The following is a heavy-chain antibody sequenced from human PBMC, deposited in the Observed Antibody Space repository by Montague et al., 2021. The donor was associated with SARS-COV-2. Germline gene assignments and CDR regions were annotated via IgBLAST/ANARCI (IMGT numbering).Heavy chain of an antibody. Sequence: SETLSLTCTVSGGSINSDYWSWIRQPPGKGLEWIGYIYYKGSTNYNPSLKSRVTISVDTSKNQFSLKLISVTAADTAVYYCARDDRWNCFDPWGQGSLVTVSS. D-gene: IGHD3-22*01. CDR1: GGSINSDY. CDR3: ARDDRWNCFDP. CDR2: IYYKGST. J-gene: IGHJ5*02. V-gene: IGHV4-59*01.